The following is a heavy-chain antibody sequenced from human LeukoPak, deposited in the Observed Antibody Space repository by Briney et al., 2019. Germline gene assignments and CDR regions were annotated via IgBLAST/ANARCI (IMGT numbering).Heavy chain of an antibody. CDR2: MNPNSGNT. J-gene: IGHJ4*02. D-gene: IGHD6-13*01. V-gene: IGHV1-8*03. CDR3: ARTMKSQQLAAVPYYFDY. Sequence: ASVKVSCKASGYTFTSYDINWVRQATGQGLEWMGWMNPNSGNTGYAQKFQGRVTITADKSTSTAHMELSSLRSEDTAVYYCARTMKSQQLAAVPYYFDYWGQGTLVTVSS. CDR1: GYTFTSYD.